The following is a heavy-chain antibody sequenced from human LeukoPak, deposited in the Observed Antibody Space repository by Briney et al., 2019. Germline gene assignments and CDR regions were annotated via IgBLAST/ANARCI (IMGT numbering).Heavy chain of an antibody. CDR2: IRFDGNDK. Sequence: GGSLRLSCAASGFTFSSYVMHWVRQAPGKGLEWVAFIRFDGNDKFYADSVKGRFTISKDTSRNTLYLQMNSLRAEDTAVYYCAKDLMRDRWFGESWGQGTLVTVSS. D-gene: IGHD3-10*01. V-gene: IGHV3-30*02. CDR3: AKDLMRDRWFGES. CDR1: GFTFSSYV. J-gene: IGHJ5*02.